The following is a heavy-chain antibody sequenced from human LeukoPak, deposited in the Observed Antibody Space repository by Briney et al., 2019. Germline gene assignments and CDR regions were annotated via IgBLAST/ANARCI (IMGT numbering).Heavy chain of an antibody. CDR1: GFIVNTNY. Sequence: GGSLRLSCAASGFIVNTNYMTWVRQAPGRGLEWVSFIYADGNTYYADSVKGRFTISRDISKNAVYLQMNSLRAEDTAVYYCANDLGWIQLNLGRGRGTLVTVSS. CDR2: IYADGNT. V-gene: IGHV3-53*01. J-gene: IGHJ4*02. D-gene: IGHD5-18*01. CDR3: ANDLGWIQLNLG.